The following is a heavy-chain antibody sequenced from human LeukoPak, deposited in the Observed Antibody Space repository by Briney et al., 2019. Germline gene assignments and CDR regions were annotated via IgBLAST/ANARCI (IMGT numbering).Heavy chain of an antibody. V-gene: IGHV3-11*01. CDR1: GFTFSDYY. D-gene: IGHD4-17*01. Sequence: GRSLRLSCAASGFTFSDYYMNWIRQAPGKGLEWISYISSSGSTIYYADSVKGRFTISRDNAKNSLYLQMNSLRAEDTAVYYCASGLNTVTVPFDYWGQGTLVTVSS. CDR2: ISSSGSTI. J-gene: IGHJ4*02. CDR3: ASGLNTVTVPFDY.